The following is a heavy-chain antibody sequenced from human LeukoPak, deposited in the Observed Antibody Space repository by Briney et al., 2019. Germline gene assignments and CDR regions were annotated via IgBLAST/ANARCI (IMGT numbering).Heavy chain of an antibody. D-gene: IGHD2-15*01. J-gene: IGHJ4*02. CDR2: INTDMSST. Sequence: PGGSLRLSCGASGFTFSDYWMHWVRQAPGRGLVWVSRINTDMSSTIYTDSVKGRFTISRDNAKNTLYLQMNSLRAEDTAVYYCARDLSHCSGGTCFSAHFDYWGLGTLVTVSS. CDR1: GFTFSDYW. CDR3: ARDLSHCSGGTCFSAHFDY. V-gene: IGHV3-74*01.